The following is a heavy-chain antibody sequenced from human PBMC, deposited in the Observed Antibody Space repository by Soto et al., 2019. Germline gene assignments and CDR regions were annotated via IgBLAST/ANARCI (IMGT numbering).Heavy chain of an antibody. V-gene: IGHV4-59*01. CDR3: AREDILTGTYFDY. CDR2: IYYSGST. J-gene: IGHJ4*02. CDR1: GGSISSYY. D-gene: IGHD3-9*01. Sequence: SETLSLTCTVSGGSISSYYWSWIRQPPGKGLEWIGYIYYSGSTNYNPSLKSRVTISVDTSKNQFSLKLSSVTAADTAVHYCAREDILTGTYFDYWGQGTLVTVS.